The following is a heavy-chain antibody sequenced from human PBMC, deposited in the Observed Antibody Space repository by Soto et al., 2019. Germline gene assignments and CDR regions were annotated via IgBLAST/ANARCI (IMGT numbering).Heavy chain of an antibody. D-gene: IGHD3-9*01. Sequence: EVQLLESGGGLVQPGGSLRLSCAASGFTFSTYAMSWVRQAPGKGLEWVSAISGNGGRTDYADSVKGRFTISRDNSNNTLYLQMNSLRAEDTAVYYCASVLRFFDPYYFDYWGQGTLVTVSS. CDR2: ISGNGGRT. J-gene: IGHJ4*02. CDR1: GFTFSTYA. V-gene: IGHV3-23*01. CDR3: ASVLRFFDPYYFDY.